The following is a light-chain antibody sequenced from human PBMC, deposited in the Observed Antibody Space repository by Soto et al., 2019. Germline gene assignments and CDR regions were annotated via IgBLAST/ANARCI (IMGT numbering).Light chain of an antibody. CDR3: QHYNSYSEA. CDR1: QTISSW. Sequence: DIQMTQSPTTLSGSIGDRVTLSCRASQTISSWLAWYQQKPGKAPKLLIYKASTLKSGVPSRLSGSGSGTEFTLTISSLQPDDFATYYCQHYNSYSEAFGQGTKVDI. J-gene: IGKJ1*01. V-gene: IGKV1-5*03. CDR2: KAS.